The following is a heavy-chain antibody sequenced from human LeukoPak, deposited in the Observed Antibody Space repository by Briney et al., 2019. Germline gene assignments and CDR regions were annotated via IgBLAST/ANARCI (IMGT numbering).Heavy chain of an antibody. D-gene: IGHD1-26*01. CDR2: IYRDGNT. CDR3: ARVGESYYGGRVFDY. CDR1: GFTFSSYAM. J-gene: IGHJ4*02. V-gene: IGHV4-4*02. Sequence: GSLRLSCAASGFTFSSYAMSWVRQPPGKGREWIGEIYRDGNTNYNPSLKSRVTISVDKSKNQFSLKLNSLTAADTAVYYCARVGESYYGGRVFDYWGQGTLVTVSS.